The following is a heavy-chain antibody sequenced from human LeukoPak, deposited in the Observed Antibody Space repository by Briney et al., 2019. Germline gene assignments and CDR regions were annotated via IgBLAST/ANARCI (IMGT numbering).Heavy chain of an antibody. J-gene: IGHJ6*03. CDR3: ARVKDPGGYYFYYYMDV. Sequence: ASETLSLTCAVYGGSFSGHYWSWIRQPPGKGLEWIGEINHSGNTNYNPSLKSRVTISVDTSKNQFSLKLSSVTAADTAVYSRARVKDPGGYYFYYYMDVWGNGTTVTVSS. D-gene: IGHD3-16*01. CDR1: GGSFSGHY. CDR2: INHSGNT. V-gene: IGHV4-34*01.